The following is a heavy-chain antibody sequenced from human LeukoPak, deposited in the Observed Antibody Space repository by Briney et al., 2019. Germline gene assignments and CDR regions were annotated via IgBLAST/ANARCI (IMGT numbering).Heavy chain of an antibody. CDR2: ISGSGGTT. CDR3: AKESWALVY. J-gene: IGHJ4*02. Sequence: GVSLRLSCAASGFTFSTYDMTWVRHAPGKGLEGVSEISGSGGTTYYADSVKGRFTISKDNSKNTVSLQMNSLRAEDTAVYYCAKESWALVYWGQGTLVTVSS. D-gene: IGHD6-13*01. V-gene: IGHV3-23*01. CDR1: GFTFSTYD.